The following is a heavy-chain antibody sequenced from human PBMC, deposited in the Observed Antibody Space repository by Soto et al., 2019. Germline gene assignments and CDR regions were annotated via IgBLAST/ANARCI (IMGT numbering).Heavy chain of an antibody. Sequence: QVQVVESGGGVVQPGRSLRLSCAASGFTFSDYGMHWVRQAPGKGLEWVAVISYDGSKKYYADSVKGRFTTSRDNSKNTLYLQMNRLRPEDTAVYYCAKVGKGWDYFDYWGQGTLVTVSS. CDR3: AKVGKGWDYFDY. CDR1: GFTFSDYG. CDR2: ISYDGSKK. D-gene: IGHD6-13*01. V-gene: IGHV3-30*18. J-gene: IGHJ4*02.